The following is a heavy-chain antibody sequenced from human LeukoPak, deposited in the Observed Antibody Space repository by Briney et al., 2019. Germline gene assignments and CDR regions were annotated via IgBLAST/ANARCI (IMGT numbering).Heavy chain of an antibody. V-gene: IGHV3-7*01. J-gene: IGHJ3*02. CDR1: GFTFSRYW. D-gene: IGHD5-12*01. CDR2: IKQDGSEK. Sequence: QPGGSLRLSCAASGFTFSRYWMSWVRQAPGKGLEWVANIKQDGSEKYYVDSVKGRFTISRDNAKNSLYLQMNSLRAEDTAVYYCAREVLTQAIYSGYNAFEIWGQGTMVTVSS. CDR3: AREVLTQAIYSGYNAFEI.